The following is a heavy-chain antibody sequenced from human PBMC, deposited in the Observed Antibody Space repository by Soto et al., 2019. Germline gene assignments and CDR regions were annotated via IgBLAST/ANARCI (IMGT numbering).Heavy chain of an antibody. Sequence: ASVKVSCKASGYTFTSYGISWVRQAPGQGLEWMGWISAYNGNTNYAQKLQGRVTMTTDTSTSTAYMELRSLRSDDTAVYYCARDLGYCSGGSCYDFDYWGQGTLVTVSS. J-gene: IGHJ4*02. CDR2: ISAYNGNT. V-gene: IGHV1-18*01. CDR1: GYTFTSYG. CDR3: ARDLGYCSGGSCYDFDY. D-gene: IGHD2-15*01.